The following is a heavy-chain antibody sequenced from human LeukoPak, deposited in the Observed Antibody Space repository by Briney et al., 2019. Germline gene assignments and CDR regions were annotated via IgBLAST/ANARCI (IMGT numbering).Heavy chain of an antibody. J-gene: IGHJ4*02. D-gene: IGHD3-16*01. CDR2: ISYSGRT. Sequence: SETLSLTCTVSGGSISSKTYYWGWIRQPPGKGLEWMGTISYSGRTFYNPSLRSRISISGDTSKSQVSLRLTSVTATDTAVYYCAGHVASLGAGFPFDFWGQGALVTVSS. CDR1: GGSISSKTYY. CDR3: AGHVASLGAGFPFDF. V-gene: IGHV4-39*01.